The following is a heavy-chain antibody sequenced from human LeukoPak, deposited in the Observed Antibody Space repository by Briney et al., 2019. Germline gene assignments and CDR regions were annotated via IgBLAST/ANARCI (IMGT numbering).Heavy chain of an antibody. CDR1: GGSISTGSYY. CDR2: IYTSGST. Sequence: PSETLSLTCTVSGGSISTGSYYWNWFRQPAGKGPEWTGRIYTSGSTDYNPSLTSRVTVSLDTSKNQFSLKLSSMTAADTAVYYCARSMVRGLKRGYFDYWGQGALVAVSS. J-gene: IGHJ4*02. D-gene: IGHD3-10*01. V-gene: IGHV4-61*02. CDR3: ARSMVRGLKRGYFDY.